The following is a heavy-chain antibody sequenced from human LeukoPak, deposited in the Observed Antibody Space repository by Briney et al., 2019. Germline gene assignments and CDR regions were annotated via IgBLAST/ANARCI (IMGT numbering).Heavy chain of an antibody. D-gene: IGHD2-2*01. Sequence: PGGSLRLSCAASGFTFSSYAMSWVRQAPGKGLEWVSAISGSGGSTYYADSVKGRFTISRDNSKNTLYLQMNSLRAEDTAVYYCAKAQRRSTYCSSTSCYGALYFYYYYYMDVWGKGTTVTVSS. V-gene: IGHV3-23*01. J-gene: IGHJ6*03. CDR1: GFTFSSYA. CDR2: ISGSGGST. CDR3: AKAQRRSTYCSSTSCYGALYFYYYYYMDV.